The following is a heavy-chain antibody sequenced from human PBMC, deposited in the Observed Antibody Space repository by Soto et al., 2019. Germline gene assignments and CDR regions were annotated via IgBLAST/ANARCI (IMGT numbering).Heavy chain of an antibody. Sequence: GGSLRLSCSASGFSFSDSAMHWVRQAPGKRLEYVSAISTNGRSTFYADSVKGRFTISRDNSKNTVHLQMSSLRAEDAAVYYCLRDIFGVVIFDSWGQGTPVTVSS. D-gene: IGHD3-3*01. CDR2: ISTNGRST. CDR1: GFSFSDSA. CDR3: LRDIFGVVIFDS. V-gene: IGHV3-64D*06. J-gene: IGHJ4*02.